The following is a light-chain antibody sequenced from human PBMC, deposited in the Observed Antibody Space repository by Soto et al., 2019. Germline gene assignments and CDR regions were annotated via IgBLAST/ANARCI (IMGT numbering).Light chain of an antibody. Sequence: EIVLTQSPATLSLSPGEIATLSCRASQSLSSNFLAWYQQKPGQAPRLLMYGASNRATGIPDRFSGSGSGTDFTLTISRLEPEDFAVYYCQQYGSSPTFGQGTRLEIK. CDR1: QSLSSNF. V-gene: IGKV3-20*01. CDR3: QQYGSSPT. J-gene: IGKJ5*01. CDR2: GAS.